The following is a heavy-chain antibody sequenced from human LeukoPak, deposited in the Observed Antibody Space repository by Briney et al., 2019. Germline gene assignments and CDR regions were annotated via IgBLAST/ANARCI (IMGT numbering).Heavy chain of an antibody. CDR1: GFSFSSHA. J-gene: IGHJ4*02. D-gene: IGHD2-15*01. CDR2: ISESGRYT. Sequence: GGSLRLSCAASGFSFSSHALSWVRQAPGKGPEWVSAISESGRYTYYADSVKGRFTISRDNSKTTLYLQMNSLRAEDTAVYYCAKDPNIVVVVAAVDYWGQGTLVTVSS. V-gene: IGHV3-23*01. CDR3: AKDPNIVVVVAAVDY.